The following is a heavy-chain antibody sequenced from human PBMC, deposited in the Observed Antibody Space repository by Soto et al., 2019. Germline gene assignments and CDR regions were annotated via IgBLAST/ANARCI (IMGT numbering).Heavy chain of an antibody. J-gene: IGHJ4*02. CDR2: IYYSGST. Sequence: PSETLSLTCTVSGGSISSSSYYWGWIRQPPGKGLEWIGSIYYSGSTYYNPSLKSRVTISVDTSKNQFSLKLSAVTTAATAVYYCATRPPGGPYRGVFDYWSQGTLVTV. CDR1: GGSISSSSYY. V-gene: IGHV4-39*07. D-gene: IGHD3-10*01. CDR3: ATRPPGGPYRGVFDY.